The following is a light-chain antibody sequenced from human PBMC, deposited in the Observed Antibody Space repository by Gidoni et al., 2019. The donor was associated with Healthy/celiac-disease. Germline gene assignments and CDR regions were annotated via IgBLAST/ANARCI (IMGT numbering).Light chain of an antibody. CDR1: QSISSY. CDR2: AAS. CDR3: QQYYSYPLT. J-gene: IGKJ4*01. Sequence: AIRMTQSPSSLPASTGDRVTITCRASQSISSYLVWYQQKPGKAPKLLIYAASTLQSGVPSRVSGSGSGTDFTLTISCLQSEDFATYYCQQYYSYPLTVGGGTKVEIK. V-gene: IGKV1-8*01.